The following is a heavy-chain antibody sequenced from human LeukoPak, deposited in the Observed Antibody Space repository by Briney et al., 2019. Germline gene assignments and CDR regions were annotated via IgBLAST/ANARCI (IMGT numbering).Heavy chain of an antibody. D-gene: IGHD6-13*01. V-gene: IGHV5-51*01. CDR3: ARQTYSSSWYSGADY. CDR2: IYPGDSDT. J-gene: IGHJ4*02. Sequence: GESLKISCKGSGYSFTSYWIGWVRQMPGKGLEWMGIIYPGDSDTRYSPSFQGQVTISADKSISTAYLQWSSLEASDTAMYYCARQTYSSSWYSGADYWGQGTLVTVSS. CDR1: GYSFTSYW.